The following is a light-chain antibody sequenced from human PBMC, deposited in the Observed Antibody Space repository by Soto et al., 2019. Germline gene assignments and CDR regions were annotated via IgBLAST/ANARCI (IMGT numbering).Light chain of an antibody. J-gene: IGLJ1*01. CDR1: SSNIGSNT. Sequence: QSVLTQPPSASGTPGQRVTISCSGSSSNIGSNTVNWYQQLPGTAPKLLIYSNNQRPSGVPDRFPGSKSGTSGSLAISALEAEDEAHSYGQSYDTRLTADVFGSGTKVTVL. CDR3: QSYDTRLTADV. CDR2: SNN. V-gene: IGLV1-44*01.